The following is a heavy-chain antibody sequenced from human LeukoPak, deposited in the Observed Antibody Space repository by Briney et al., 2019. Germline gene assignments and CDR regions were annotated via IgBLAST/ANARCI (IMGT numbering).Heavy chain of an antibody. CDR1: GGSISSYY. J-gene: IGHJ6*03. CDR2: IYYSGST. Sequence: SETLSLTCTVSGGSISSYYWSWIRQPPGKGLEWIGCIYYSGSTNYNPSLKSRVTISVDTSKNQFSLKLSSVTAADTAVYYCARSFSGYDLAYYYYMDVWGKGTTVTVSS. CDR3: ARSFSGYDLAYYYYMDV. V-gene: IGHV4-59*01. D-gene: IGHD5-12*01.